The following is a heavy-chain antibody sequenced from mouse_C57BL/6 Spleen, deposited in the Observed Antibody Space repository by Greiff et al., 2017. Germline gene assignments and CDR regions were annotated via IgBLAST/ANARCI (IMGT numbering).Heavy chain of an antibody. CDR2: INPGSGGT. CDR1: GYSFTNYL. J-gene: IGHJ1*03. Sequence: VQLQQSGAELVRPGPSVKVSCKASGYSFTNYLIEWVKQRPGQGLEWIGVINPGSGGTNYNEKFKGMATLTADKSSSTAYMQLSSLTSADSAFYFYAGCGEYGSSYWYFGVWGTGTTVTVS. V-gene: IGHV1-54*01. D-gene: IGHD1-1*01. CDR3: AGCGEYGSSYWYFGV.